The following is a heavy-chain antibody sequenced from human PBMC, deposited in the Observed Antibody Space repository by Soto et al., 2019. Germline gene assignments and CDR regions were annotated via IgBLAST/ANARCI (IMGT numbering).Heavy chain of an antibody. J-gene: IGHJ4*02. V-gene: IGHV1-18*01. CDR1: GYTFTSYG. D-gene: IGHD5-12*01. Sequence: ASVKVSCKASGYTFTSYGISWVRQAPGQGLEWMGWISAYNGNINYAQKLQGRVTMTTDTSTSTAYMELRSLRSDDTAVYYCARVGVYSGYDYYFDYWGRGTLVTVSS. CDR3: ARVGVYSGYDYYFDY. CDR2: ISAYNGNI.